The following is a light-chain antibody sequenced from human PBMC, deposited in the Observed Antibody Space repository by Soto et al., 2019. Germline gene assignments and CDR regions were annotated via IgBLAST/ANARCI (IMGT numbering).Light chain of an antibody. Sequence: QSARTQSPSASGSPGQSVTISCTGTSSDVGVYQYVSWYQQYPGKAPKLMIYAVNKLPSRVPDRFSGSRSGNTASLTVSGLQAEDEADYYCSSYAGSNNYVFGTRTKVTVL. CDR2: AVN. J-gene: IGLJ1*01. V-gene: IGLV2-8*01. CDR1: SSDVGVYQY. CDR3: SSYAGSNNYV.